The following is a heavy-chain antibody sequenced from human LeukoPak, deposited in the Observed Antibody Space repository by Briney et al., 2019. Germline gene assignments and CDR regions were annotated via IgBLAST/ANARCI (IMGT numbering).Heavy chain of an antibody. CDR3: AKYVSGRQLYYFDH. D-gene: IGHD6-19*01. CDR1: GFTFSSYA. V-gene: IGHV3-23*01. J-gene: IGHJ4*02. Sequence: PGGSLRLSCAASGFTFSSYAMSWVRQAPGKGLEWVSAISGSGGSTYYADSVKGRFTISRDNSKNTLYLQMNSLRAEDTAVYCCAKYVSGRQLYYFDHWGQGTLVTVSS. CDR2: ISGSGGST.